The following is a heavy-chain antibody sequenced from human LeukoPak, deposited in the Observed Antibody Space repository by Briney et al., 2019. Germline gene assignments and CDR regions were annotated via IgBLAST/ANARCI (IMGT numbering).Heavy chain of an antibody. J-gene: IGHJ3*02. CDR3: ARDKGEYYYDSSGYRDAFDI. D-gene: IGHD3-22*01. CDR2: IIPIFGTA. CDR1: GGTFSSYA. Sequence: SVKVSCKASGGTFSSYAISWVRQAPGQGLEWMGVIIPIFGTADYAQKFQGRVTITADESTSTAYMELSSLRSEDTAVYHCARDKGEYYYDSSGYRDAFDICGQGTMVTVSS. V-gene: IGHV1-69*01.